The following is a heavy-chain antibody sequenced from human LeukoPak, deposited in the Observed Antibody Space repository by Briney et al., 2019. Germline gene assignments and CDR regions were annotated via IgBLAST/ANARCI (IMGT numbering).Heavy chain of an antibody. CDR1: GFSFYTYG. V-gene: IGHV3-30*02. Sequence: GGSLRLSCAVSGFSFYTYGIHWVRHAPGKGLEWVAVIWNDGSNKYYADSVKGRFTISRDNSKNTLYLQMNSLRAEDTAVYYCAKDPTSQWLVLVGAWYFDYWGQGTLVTVSS. D-gene: IGHD6-19*01. J-gene: IGHJ4*02. CDR2: IWNDGSNK. CDR3: AKDPTSQWLVLVGAWYFDY.